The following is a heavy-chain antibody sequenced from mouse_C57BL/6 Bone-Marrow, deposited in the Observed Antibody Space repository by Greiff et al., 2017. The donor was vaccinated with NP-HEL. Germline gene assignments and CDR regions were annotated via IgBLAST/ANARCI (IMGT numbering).Heavy chain of an antibody. V-gene: IGHV5-15*04. CDR1: GFTFSDYG. Sequence: DVQLVESGGGLVQPGGSLKLSCAASGFTFSDYGMAWVRQAPRKGPEWVAFISNLAYSIYYADTVTGRFTISRENAKNTLYLEMSSLRSEDTAMYYCARRNGYYVDWYFDVWGTGTTVTVSS. J-gene: IGHJ1*03. CDR2: ISNLAYSI. D-gene: IGHD2-3*01. CDR3: ARRNGYYVDWYFDV.